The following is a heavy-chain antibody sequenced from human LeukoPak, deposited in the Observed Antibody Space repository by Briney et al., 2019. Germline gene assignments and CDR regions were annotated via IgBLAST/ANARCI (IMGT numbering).Heavy chain of an antibody. D-gene: IGHD3-3*01. V-gene: IGHV4-38-2*01. CDR2: IYPTGNT. J-gene: IGHJ4*02. Sequence: PSETLSLTCAVSSYSISSDNYWGWVRQPPGKGLEWIGSIYPTGNTYYNPSLKSRVAISVDTSMNKFSMKLTSIIAADTAVYYCARLLACGRSPCRTARFQFDSWGQGTLVAVSS. CDR1: SYSISSDNY. CDR3: ARLLACGRSPCRTARFQFDS.